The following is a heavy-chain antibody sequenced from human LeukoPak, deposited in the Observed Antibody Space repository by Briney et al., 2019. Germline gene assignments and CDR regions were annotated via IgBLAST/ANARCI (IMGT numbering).Heavy chain of an antibody. Sequence: PSETLSLICAVYGGSFSGYYWSWIRQPPGKGLEWIGEINHSGSTNYNPSLKSRVTISVDTSKNQFSLKLSSVTAADTAVYYCARLDSYDSSGYYYYDAFDIWGQGTMVTVSS. CDR3: ARLDSYDSSGYYYYDAFDI. D-gene: IGHD3-22*01. V-gene: IGHV4-34*01. J-gene: IGHJ3*02. CDR1: GGSFSGYY. CDR2: INHSGST.